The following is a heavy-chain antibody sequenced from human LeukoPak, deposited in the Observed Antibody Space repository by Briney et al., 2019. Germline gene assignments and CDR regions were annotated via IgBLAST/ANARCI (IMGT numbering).Heavy chain of an antibody. Sequence: SSETLSLTCTVSGGSISSSSYYWGWIRQPPGKGLEWIGSIYYSGSTYYNPSLKSRVTISVDTSKNQFSLKLSSVTAADTAVYYCASSHMATITCFDYWGQGTLVTVSS. V-gene: IGHV4-39*01. CDR1: GGSISSSSYY. CDR3: ASSHMATITCFDY. D-gene: IGHD5-12*01. J-gene: IGHJ4*02. CDR2: IYYSGST.